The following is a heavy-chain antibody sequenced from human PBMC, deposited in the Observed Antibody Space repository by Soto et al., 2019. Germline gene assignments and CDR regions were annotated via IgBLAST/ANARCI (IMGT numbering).Heavy chain of an antibody. CDR3: ARSSSSHYYFYGMDV. V-gene: IGHV5-51*01. CDR1: GYSFTTYW. D-gene: IGHD6-19*01. CDR2: IYPGDSDT. Sequence: PGESLKISCKGSGYSFTTYWIGWVRQMPGKGLEWMGIIYPGDSDTRYSPSFQGQATISADKSISTAYLQWSSLKASDTAMYYCARSSSSHYYFYGMDVWGQGTTVTVSS. J-gene: IGHJ6*02.